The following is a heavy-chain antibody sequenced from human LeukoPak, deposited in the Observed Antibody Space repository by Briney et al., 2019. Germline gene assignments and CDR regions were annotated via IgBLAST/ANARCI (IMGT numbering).Heavy chain of an antibody. CDR1: GYTFTSYG. J-gene: IGHJ3*02. CDR2: ISAYNGNT. CDR3: ARGLLRYFDWLLSAFGI. Sequence: ASVKVSCKASGYTFTSYGISWVRQAPGQGLEWMGWISAYNGNTNYAQKLQGRVTMTTDTSTSTAYMELRSLRSDDTAVYYCARGLLRYFDWLLSAFGIWGQGTMVTVSS. V-gene: IGHV1-18*01. D-gene: IGHD3-9*01.